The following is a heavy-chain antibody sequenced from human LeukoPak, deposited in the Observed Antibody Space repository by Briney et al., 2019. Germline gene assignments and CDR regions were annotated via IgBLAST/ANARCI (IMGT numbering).Heavy chain of an antibody. CDR3: ARKYRGVVIIGPYFDY. V-gene: IGHV1-2*02. D-gene: IGHD3-3*01. CDR1: GYTFTGYY. CDR2: INPNSGGT. J-gene: IGHJ4*02. Sequence: ASVKLSCKASGYTFTGYYMHWVRQAPGQGLDLMGWINPNSGGTNYAQKFQGRVTMTRDTSISTAYVELSRLRCDDTAVYYCARKYRGVVIIGPYFDYWGQGNLVTVSS.